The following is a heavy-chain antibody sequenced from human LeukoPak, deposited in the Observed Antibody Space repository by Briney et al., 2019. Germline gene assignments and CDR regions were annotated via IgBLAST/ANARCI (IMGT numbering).Heavy chain of an antibody. J-gene: IGHJ4*02. CDR2: INHSGST. V-gene: IGHV4-34*01. Sequence: SETLSLTCAVYGGSFSGYYWSWIRQPPGMGLEWIGEINHSGSTNYNPSLKSRVTISVDTSKNQFSLKLSSVTAADTAVYYCARGRGSYYLRAAGFDYWGQGTLVTVSS. CDR3: ARGRGSYYLRAAGFDY. D-gene: IGHD1-26*01. CDR1: GGSFSGYY.